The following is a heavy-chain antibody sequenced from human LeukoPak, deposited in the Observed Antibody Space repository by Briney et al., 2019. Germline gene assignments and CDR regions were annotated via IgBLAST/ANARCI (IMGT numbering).Heavy chain of an antibody. V-gene: IGHV4-39*07. J-gene: IGHJ4*02. D-gene: IGHD3-10*01. Sequence: SETLSLTCTVSGGSISSSSYYWGWIRQPPGKGLEWIGSIYYSGSTYYNPSLKSRVTISVDTSKNQFSLKLSSVTAADTAVYYCARGPYVLLWFGERGYFDYWGQGTLVTVSS. CDR2: IYYSGST. CDR3: ARGPYVLLWFGERGYFDY. CDR1: GGSISSSSYY.